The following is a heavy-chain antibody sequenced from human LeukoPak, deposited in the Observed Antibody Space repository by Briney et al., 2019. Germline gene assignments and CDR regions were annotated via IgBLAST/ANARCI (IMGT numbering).Heavy chain of an antibody. CDR3: AKDRTHYGSGSYLFDY. CDR1: GFTFSSYG. V-gene: IGHV3-30*18. J-gene: IGHJ4*02. CDR2: ISYDGSNK. Sequence: GRSLRLSCAASGFTFSSYGMHWVRQAPGKGLGWVAVISYDGSNKYYADSVKGRFTISRDNSKNTLYLQMNSLRAEDTAVYYCAKDRTHYGSGSYLFDYWGQGTLVTVSS. D-gene: IGHD3-10*01.